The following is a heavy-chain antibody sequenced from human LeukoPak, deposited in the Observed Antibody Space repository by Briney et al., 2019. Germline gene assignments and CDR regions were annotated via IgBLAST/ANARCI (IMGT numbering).Heavy chain of an antibody. CDR1: DDSIAMYY. Sequence: PSETLSLTCTVSDDSIAMYYWSWIRQPPGKGLEWIGEINHSGSTNYNPSLKSRVTISVDTSKNQFSLKLSSVTAADTAVYYCARGAGRITIFGVARGQKYNWFDPWGQGTLVTVSP. D-gene: IGHD3-3*01. J-gene: IGHJ5*02. CDR3: ARGAGRITIFGVARGQKYNWFDP. V-gene: IGHV4-34*01. CDR2: INHSGST.